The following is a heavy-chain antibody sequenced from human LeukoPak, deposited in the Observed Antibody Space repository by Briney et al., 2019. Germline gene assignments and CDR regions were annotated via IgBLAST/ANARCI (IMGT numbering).Heavy chain of an antibody. Sequence: SQTLSLTCTVSGGSITSDKNYWSWIRQPAGKGLEWIGRIYTSGSTNYNPSLKSRVTISVDTSKNQFSLKLSSVTAADTAVYYCARGDLLGAFDIWGQGTMVTVSS. CDR1: GGSITSDKNY. D-gene: IGHD2-21*02. CDR2: IYTSGST. V-gene: IGHV4-61*02. J-gene: IGHJ3*02. CDR3: ARGDLLGAFDI.